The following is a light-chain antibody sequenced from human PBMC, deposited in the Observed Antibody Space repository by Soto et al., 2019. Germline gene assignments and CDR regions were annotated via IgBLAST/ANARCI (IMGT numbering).Light chain of an antibody. Sequence: QLVLTQSPSASASLGASVKLTCTLSSGHSSYAIAWHQQQPEKGPRYLMKLNSDGSHSKGDGIPDRFSGSSSGAECYLTISSLQSEDEADYYCQTWGTGIPWVFGGGTKFTVL. CDR2: LNSDGSH. V-gene: IGLV4-69*01. CDR3: QTWGTGIPWV. CDR1: SGHSSYA. J-gene: IGLJ3*02.